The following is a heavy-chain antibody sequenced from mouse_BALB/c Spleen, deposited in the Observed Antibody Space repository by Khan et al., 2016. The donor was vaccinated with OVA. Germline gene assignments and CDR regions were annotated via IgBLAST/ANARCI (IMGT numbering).Heavy chain of an antibody. CDR2: ISYSGST. CDR3: ARTARIKY. D-gene: IGHD1-2*01. Sequence: VQLQQSGPGLVKPSQSLSLTCTVTGYSITSGYGWNWIRQFPGNKLEWMGYISYSGSTNYIPSLKSRISITRDSSKNQFFLQLNSVTTEDTATYYCARTARIKYWGQGTTLTVSS. CDR1: GYSITSGYG. J-gene: IGHJ2*01. V-gene: IGHV3-2*02.